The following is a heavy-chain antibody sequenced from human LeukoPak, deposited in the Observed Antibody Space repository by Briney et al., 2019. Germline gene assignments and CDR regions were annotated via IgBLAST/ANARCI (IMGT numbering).Heavy chain of an antibody. V-gene: IGHV4-59*08. CDR2: IYYSGST. Sequence: SETLSLTCTISGGSISGYYWSWLRQPPGKGLEWIGYIYYSGSTNYNPSLKSRVTISVHTSKNQFSLKLSSVTAADTAVYYCARSGTDIASAGVDSWGQGTLVTVSS. D-gene: IGHD6-13*01. J-gene: IGHJ4*02. CDR3: ARSGTDIASAGVDS. CDR1: GGSISGYY.